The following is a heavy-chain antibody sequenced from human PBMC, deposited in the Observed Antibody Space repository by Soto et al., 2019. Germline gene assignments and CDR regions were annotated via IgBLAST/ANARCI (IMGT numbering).Heavy chain of an antibody. D-gene: IGHD5-18*01. CDR3: ARGYGRNFDY. Sequence: SETLSLTCTVSGDSISSNSHYWGWIRQPPGKGLESIANVYYNGNTNYNPSLKSRVTISLDTSKNQFSLKLSSVTAADTAVYYCARGYGRNFDYWGQGTLVTVSS. CDR1: GDSISSNSHY. V-gene: IGHV4-39*07. J-gene: IGHJ4*02. CDR2: VYYNGNT.